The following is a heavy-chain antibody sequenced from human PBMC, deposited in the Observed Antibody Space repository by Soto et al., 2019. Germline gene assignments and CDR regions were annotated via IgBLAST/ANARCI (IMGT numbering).Heavy chain of an antibody. CDR2: IKHSGST. J-gene: IGHJ5*02. Sequence: QVQLQQWGAGLLKPSETLSLTCAVYGGSFSGYYWCWICQPPGKGLEWIGEIKHSGSTNYNPSLKRRVPISVDTSKFQYPLQLRSEPAADTAVYYCVRDRHILTCYYPLRPEYLWFDPWGQGTLVTVSS. CDR1: GGSFSGYY. D-gene: IGHD3-9*01. V-gene: IGHV4-34*01. CDR3: VRDRHILTCYYPLRPEYLWFDP.